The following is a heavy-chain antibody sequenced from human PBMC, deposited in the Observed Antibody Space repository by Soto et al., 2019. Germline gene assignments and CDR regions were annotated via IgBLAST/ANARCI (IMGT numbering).Heavy chain of an antibody. J-gene: IGHJ6*02. Sequence: QEQLVESGGGVVQPGRSLRLSCAASGFTFSTYGMHWVRQAPGKGLEWVAVTSFDGNNKYYADSVKGRFNISRDNFKNTLYLHMTSLRAEETAVYYCAKDRTSSSWYYLYYYGLDVWGQGTTVTVSS. V-gene: IGHV3-30*18. CDR1: GFTFSTYG. CDR3: AKDRTSSSWYYLYYYGLDV. D-gene: IGHD6-13*01. CDR2: TSFDGNNK.